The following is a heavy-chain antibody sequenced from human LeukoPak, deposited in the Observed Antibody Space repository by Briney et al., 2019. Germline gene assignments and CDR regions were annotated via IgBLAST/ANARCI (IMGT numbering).Heavy chain of an antibody. Sequence: ASVKVSCKASGYTFISYTLHWVRQAPGQRLEWMGWINAGNGNTKYSQKFQGRVTFTRDTSASTAYMELSSLRSEDTAVYYCARYVPIAAAGTLFDYWGQGTLVTVSS. J-gene: IGHJ4*02. D-gene: IGHD6-13*01. CDR3: ARYVPIAAAGTLFDY. CDR1: GYTFISYT. CDR2: INAGNGNT. V-gene: IGHV1-3*01.